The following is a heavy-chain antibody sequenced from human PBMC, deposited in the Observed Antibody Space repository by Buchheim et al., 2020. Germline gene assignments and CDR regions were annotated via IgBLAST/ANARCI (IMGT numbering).Heavy chain of an antibody. Sequence: EVQLVESGGGLVKPGGSLRLSCAASGFTFSSYSMNWVRQAPGKGLEWVSSISSSSSYIYYAASVKGRFTISRDNDKNYLYAQMNRLSAEDTAVYYCARDSIVVVTATVYYYYYMDVWGKGTT. J-gene: IGHJ6*03. D-gene: IGHD2-21*02. CDR3: ARDSIVVVTATVYYYYYMDV. CDR2: ISSSSSYI. V-gene: IGHV3-21*01. CDR1: GFTFSSYS.